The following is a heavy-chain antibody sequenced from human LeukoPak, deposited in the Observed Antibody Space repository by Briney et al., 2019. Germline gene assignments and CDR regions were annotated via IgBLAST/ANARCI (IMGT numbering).Heavy chain of an antibody. V-gene: IGHV3-23*01. J-gene: IGHJ4*02. CDR3: AIDPNWGTHS. CDR2: IGNNGGGI. CDR1: GFTFSDYW. D-gene: IGHD7-27*01. Sequence: GGSLRLSCAASGFTFSDYWMYWVRHPPGKRLEWVSIIGNNGGGIHYADSVKGRFTISRDNFKNALYLQMNSLRVEDTAVYYCAIDPNWGTHSWGQGVLVTVSS.